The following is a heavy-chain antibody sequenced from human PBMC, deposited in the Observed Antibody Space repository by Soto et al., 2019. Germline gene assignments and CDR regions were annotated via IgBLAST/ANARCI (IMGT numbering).Heavy chain of an antibody. CDR2: MYYIGST. J-gene: IGHJ4*02. D-gene: IGHD5-12*01. V-gene: IGHV4-59*08. CDR3: AGSGGYDLGEIDY. CDR1: GGSITGYY. Sequence: SETLSLTCTVSGGSITGYYWSWIRQPPGKGLEWIGYMYYIGSTNHNPSLKSRVAISVDTSKSQFSLKLSSVTAADTAVYFCAGSGGYDLGEIDYWGQGTLVTVSS.